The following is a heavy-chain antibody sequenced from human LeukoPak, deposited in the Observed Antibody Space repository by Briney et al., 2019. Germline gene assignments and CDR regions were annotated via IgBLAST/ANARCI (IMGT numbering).Heavy chain of an antibody. CDR1: GFTFSYYW. CDR3: ARDRFCTTDRCSDY. V-gene: IGHV3-74*01. CDR2: IRTDGTST. J-gene: IGHJ4*02. Sequence: GSLRLPCAASGFTFSYYWMHWVRQAPGKGLVWVARIRTDGTSTSYADSVKGRFTISRDNAKNTLYLQMNSLRVEDTAVYYCARDRFCTTDRCSDYWGQGTLVTVSS. D-gene: IGHD2-8*01.